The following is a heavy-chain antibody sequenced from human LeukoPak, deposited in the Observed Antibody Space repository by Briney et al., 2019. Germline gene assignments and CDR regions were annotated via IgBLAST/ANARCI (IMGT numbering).Heavy chain of an antibody. D-gene: IGHD2-15*01. V-gene: IGHV5-51*01. J-gene: IGHJ5*02. CDR2: IYPDDSDT. CDR3: ARQEYCSGGSCYTWFDP. CDR1: GYSFSNYW. Sequence: GESLQISCRGSGYSFSNYWVAWVRHMPGKGLEWMGIIYPDDSDTRYSPSFQGQVTISADKSISTAYLQWSSLKASDTAMYYCARQEYCSGGSCYTWFDPWGQGTLVIVSS.